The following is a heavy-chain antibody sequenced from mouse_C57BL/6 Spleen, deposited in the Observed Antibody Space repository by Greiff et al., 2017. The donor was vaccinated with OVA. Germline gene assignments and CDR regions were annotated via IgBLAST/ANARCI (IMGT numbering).Heavy chain of an antibody. D-gene: IGHD2-4*01. V-gene: IGHV5-16*01. Sequence: EVQLVESEGGLVQPGSSMKLSCTASGFTFSDYYMAWVRQVPEKGLEWVANINYDGSSTYYLDSLKSRFIISRDNAKNILYLQMSSLKSEDTATYYCARGDYHYAMDYWGQVTSVTVSS. CDR1: GFTFSDYY. CDR3: ARGDYHYAMDY. CDR2: INYDGSST. J-gene: IGHJ4*01.